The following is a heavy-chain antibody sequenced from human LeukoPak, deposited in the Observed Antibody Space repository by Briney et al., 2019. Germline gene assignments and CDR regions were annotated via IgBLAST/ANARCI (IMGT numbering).Heavy chain of an antibody. J-gene: IGHJ4*02. CDR3: ARGRTTYDYVWGSYRPPDY. Sequence: PSETLSLTCAVYGGSFSGYYWNWIRQPPGKGLEWIGEISHRGSTNYNPSLKSRVTISVDTSKKQFSPKLSSVTAADTAVYYCARGRTTYDYVWGSYRPPDYWGQGTLVTVSS. D-gene: IGHD3-16*02. V-gene: IGHV4-34*01. CDR2: ISHRGST. CDR1: GGSFSGYY.